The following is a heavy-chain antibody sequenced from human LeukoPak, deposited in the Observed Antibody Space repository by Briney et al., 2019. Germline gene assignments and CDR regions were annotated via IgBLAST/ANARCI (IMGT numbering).Heavy chain of an antibody. J-gene: IGHJ5*02. CDR3: ARDYGSGSRFDP. Sequence: SVKASCKASGGTFSSYAISWVRQAPGQGLEWMGGIIPIFGTANYAQKFQSRVTITADESTSTAYMELSSLRSEDTAVYYCARDYGSGSRFDPWGQGTLVTVSS. V-gene: IGHV1-69*13. D-gene: IGHD6-19*01. CDR1: GGTFSSYA. CDR2: IIPIFGTA.